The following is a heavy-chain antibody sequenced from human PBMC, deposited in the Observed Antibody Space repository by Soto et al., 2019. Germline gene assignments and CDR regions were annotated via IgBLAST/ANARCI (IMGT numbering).Heavy chain of an antibody. J-gene: IGHJ5*02. CDR3: AADRVWQRVRGSNWFDP. CDR1: GFTFTSSA. V-gene: IGHV1-58*01. D-gene: IGHD6-6*01. Sequence: SVKVSCKASGFTFTSSAVQWVRQARGQRLEWIGWIVVGSGNTNYAQKFQERVIITRDMSTSTAYMELSSLRSEDTAVYYCAADRVWQRVRGSNWFDPWGQGTLVTVSS. CDR2: IVVGSGNT.